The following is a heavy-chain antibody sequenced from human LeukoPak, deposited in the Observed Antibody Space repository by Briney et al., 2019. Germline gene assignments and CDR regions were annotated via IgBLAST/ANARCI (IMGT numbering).Heavy chain of an antibody. V-gene: IGHV3-21*01. CDR2: IRSGGTYI. CDR1: GFTFSTYS. J-gene: IGHJ4*02. Sequence: GGSLRLSCAASGFTFSTYSMHWVRQAPGKGLEWVSSIRSGGTYINYADSVKGRFTISGDDAKNSLYLQMNSLRAEDTAVYYCARDGIFDFWGQGTLVTVSS. CDR3: ARDGIFDF.